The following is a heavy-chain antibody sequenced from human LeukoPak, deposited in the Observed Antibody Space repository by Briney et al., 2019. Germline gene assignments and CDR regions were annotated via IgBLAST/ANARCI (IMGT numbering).Heavy chain of an antibody. J-gene: IGHJ6*03. D-gene: IGHD4-11*01. CDR2: INHSGST. CDR1: GGSFSGYY. CDR3: ARGGLYSKSSGVASYYYYYYMDV. V-gene: IGHV4-34*01. Sequence: TSETLSLTCAVYGGSFSGYYWSWIRQPPGKGLEWIGEINHSGSTNYNPSLKSRVTISVDTSKNQFSLKLSSVTAADTAVYYCARGGLYSKSSGVASYYYYYYMDVWGKGTTVTVSS.